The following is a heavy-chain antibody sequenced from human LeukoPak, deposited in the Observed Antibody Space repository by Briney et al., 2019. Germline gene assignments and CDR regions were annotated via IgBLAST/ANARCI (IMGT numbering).Heavy chain of an antibody. V-gene: IGHV3-7*01. Sequence: GGSLRLSCAASGFTFSGYWMSWVRQAPGKGLEWVANIKQDGSEKYYVDSVKGRFTISRDNAKNSLYLQMNSLRAEDTAVYYCARDVDIVATIIDYWGQGTLVTVSS. CDR2: IKQDGSEK. CDR3: ARDVDIVATIIDY. D-gene: IGHD5-12*01. J-gene: IGHJ4*02. CDR1: GFTFSGYW.